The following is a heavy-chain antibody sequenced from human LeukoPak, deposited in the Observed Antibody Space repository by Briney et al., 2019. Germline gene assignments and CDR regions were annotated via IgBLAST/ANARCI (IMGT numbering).Heavy chain of an antibody. V-gene: IGHV4-34*01. J-gene: IGHJ4*02. CDR3: ARARYYYDSSGYNTRD. CDR2: INHSGST. D-gene: IGHD3-22*01. CDR1: YX. Sequence: YXWXWXRQPPGKGLEWIGEINHSGSTNYNPSLKSRVTISVDTSKNQFSLKLSSVTAADTAVYYCARARYYYDSSGYNTRDWGQGTLVTVSS.